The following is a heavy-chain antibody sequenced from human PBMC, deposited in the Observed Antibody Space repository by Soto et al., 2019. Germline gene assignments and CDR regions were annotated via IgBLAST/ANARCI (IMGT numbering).Heavy chain of an antibody. CDR3: ARWGIAAGDY. CDR1: GFTFSSYG. Sequence: QVQLVESGGGVVQPGRSLRLSCAASGFTFSSYGMHWFRQAPGMGLEWVAVIWYDGSNKYYADSVKGRFSISRDNSKNTLYLQMNRMRAEDTAVYYCARWGIAAGDYWGQGTLVTVSS. V-gene: IGHV3-33*01. D-gene: IGHD6-13*01. CDR2: IWYDGSNK. J-gene: IGHJ4*02.